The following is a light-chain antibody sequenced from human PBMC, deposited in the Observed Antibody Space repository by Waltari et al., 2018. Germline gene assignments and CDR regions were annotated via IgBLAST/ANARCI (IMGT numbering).Light chain of an antibody. CDR2: DVV. Sequence: QSALTQPRSVSGSPGQSVTISCSGTSSDFNGYNYVSWYQQLPGKAPKLMIYDVVKRPSGVPYRFSASKSGNTASLTISGLQAEDEADYYCCSYVGSNVVFGGGTKLTVL. V-gene: IGLV2-11*01. J-gene: IGLJ2*01. CDR1: SSDFNGYNY. CDR3: CSYVGSNVV.